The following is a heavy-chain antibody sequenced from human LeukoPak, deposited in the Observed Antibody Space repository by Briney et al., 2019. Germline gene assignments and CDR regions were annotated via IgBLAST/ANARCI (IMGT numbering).Heavy chain of an antibody. J-gene: IGHJ4*02. CDR3: ITDFDYGETGGVDY. D-gene: IGHD4-17*01. V-gene: IGHV3-15*01. Sequence: PGGSLRLSCAASGFTFSSYWMSWVRQAPGKGLEWVGRIKRKTDGGTTDYAAPVKGRFTISKDDSKNTLYLQMNSLKTEDTAVYYCITDFDYGETGGVDYWGQGILVTVSS. CDR2: IKRKTDGGTT. CDR1: GFTFSSYW.